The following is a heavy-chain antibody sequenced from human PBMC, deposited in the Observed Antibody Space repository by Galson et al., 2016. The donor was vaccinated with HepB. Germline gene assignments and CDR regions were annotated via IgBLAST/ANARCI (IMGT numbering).Heavy chain of an antibody. CDR3: AREWRGVSFDL. V-gene: IGHV1-2*06. J-gene: IGHJ2*01. Sequence: SVKVSCKASGYAFTAYSMHWVRQAPGQGLQWMGRINPNTGVTDSAQKFQGRVTMTRDTSTSTAYMELSRLRSDDTAVYYCAREWRGVSFDLWGPGTLVTVSS. CDR2: INPNTGVT. CDR1: GYAFTAYS. D-gene: IGHD2-8*02.